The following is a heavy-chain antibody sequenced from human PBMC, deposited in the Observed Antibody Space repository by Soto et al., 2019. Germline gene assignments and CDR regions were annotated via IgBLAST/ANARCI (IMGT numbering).Heavy chain of an antibody. CDR2: ISSNGGST. J-gene: IGHJ4*02. V-gene: IGHV3-64D*06. Sequence: QPGGSLRLSCSASGFTFSSYAMHWVRQAPGKGLEYVSAISSNGGSTYYADSVKGRFTISRDNSKNTLYLQMSSLRAEDTAVYYCARDKEILFTMYYFDYWGQGTLVTVSS. D-gene: IGHD2-15*01. CDR3: ARDKEILFTMYYFDY. CDR1: GFTFSSYA.